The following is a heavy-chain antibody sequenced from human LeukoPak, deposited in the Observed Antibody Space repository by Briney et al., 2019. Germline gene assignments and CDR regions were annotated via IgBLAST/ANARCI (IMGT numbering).Heavy chain of an antibody. CDR2: IYHSTNT. CDR1: SGSIINSDLY. J-gene: IGHJ4*02. CDR3: AGGIGTTVRGYFDF. Sequence: SETLSLTCTVSSGSIINSDLYWSWIRQSPGKGLEWIGYIYHSTNTYYNPSLKSRVTMSVDSSKNQFSLRLTSVTAADTAVYYCAGGIGTTVRGYFDFWGQGTQVTASS. D-gene: IGHD4-11*01. V-gene: IGHV4-30-2*06.